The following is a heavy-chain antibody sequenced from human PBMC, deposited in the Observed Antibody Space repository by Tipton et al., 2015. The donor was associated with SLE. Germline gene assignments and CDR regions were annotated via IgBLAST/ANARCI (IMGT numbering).Heavy chain of an antibody. Sequence: LRLSCTVSGGSISTHFWSWIRQPPGKGLEWIGEINHSGSTSYNPSLKSRVTISVDTSKNQFSLKVSSVTAADTAVYYCATRDYGDYTKWFDPWGQGTLVTV. J-gene: IGHJ5*02. D-gene: IGHD4-17*01. V-gene: IGHV4-34*01. CDR3: ATRDYGDYTKWFDP. CDR1: GGSISTHF. CDR2: INHSGST.